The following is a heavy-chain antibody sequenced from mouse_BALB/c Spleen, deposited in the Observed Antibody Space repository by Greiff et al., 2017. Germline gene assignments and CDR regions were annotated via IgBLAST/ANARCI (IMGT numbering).Heavy chain of an antibody. Sequence: EVMLVESGPGLVKPSQSLSLTCTVTGYSITSDYAWNWIRQFPGNKLELMGYISYSGSTSYNPSLKSRISITRDTSKNQFFLQLNSVTTEDTATYYCAITTVVDAMDYWGQGTSVTVSS. J-gene: IGHJ4*01. V-gene: IGHV3-2*02. CDR3: AITTVVDAMDY. CDR1: GYSITSDYA. D-gene: IGHD1-1*01. CDR2: ISYSGST.